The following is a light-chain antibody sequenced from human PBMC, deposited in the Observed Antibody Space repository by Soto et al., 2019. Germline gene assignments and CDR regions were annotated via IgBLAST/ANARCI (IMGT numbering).Light chain of an antibody. CDR3: QQRRGA. CDR2: DAS. V-gene: IGKV3-11*01. CDR1: QSVSSY. Sequence: EIVLTQSPATLSLSPGERATLSCRASQSVSSYLAWYQQKPGQAPRLPIYDASNRATGIPARFSGSGSGTDFTLTISSLEPEDFAVYYCQQRRGAFGGGTKVELK. J-gene: IGKJ4*01.